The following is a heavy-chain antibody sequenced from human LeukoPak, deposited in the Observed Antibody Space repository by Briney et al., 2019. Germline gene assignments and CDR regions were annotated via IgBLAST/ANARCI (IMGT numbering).Heavy chain of an antibody. J-gene: IGHJ6*03. D-gene: IGHD2-2*01. V-gene: IGHV3-9*01. Sequence: GRSLRLSCAASGFTFDDYAMHWVRQAPGKGLEWVSGISWNSGSIGYADSVKGRFTISRDNAKNSLYLQMNSLRAEDTALYYSSSILNPYCSSTSCYWDYYYYYMDVWGKGTTVTVSS. CDR1: GFTFDDYA. CDR2: ISWNSGSI. CDR3: SSILNPYCSSTSCYWDYYYYYMDV.